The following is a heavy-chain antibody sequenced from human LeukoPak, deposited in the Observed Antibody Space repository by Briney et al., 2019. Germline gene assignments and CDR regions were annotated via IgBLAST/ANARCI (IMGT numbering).Heavy chain of an antibody. Sequence: GGSLRLSCAASGFTFSSYAMHWVRQAPGKGLEWVAVISYDGSNKYYADSVKGRFTISRDNSKNTLYLQMNSLRAEDTAVYYCAKTPVYCSSTSCYYFDYWGQGTLVTVSS. J-gene: IGHJ4*02. D-gene: IGHD2-2*01. CDR3: AKTPVYCSSTSCYYFDY. V-gene: IGHV3-30-3*02. CDR2: ISYDGSNK. CDR1: GFTFSSYA.